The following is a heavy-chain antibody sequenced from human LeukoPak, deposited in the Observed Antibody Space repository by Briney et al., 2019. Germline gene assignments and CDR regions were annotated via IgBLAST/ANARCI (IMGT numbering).Heavy chain of an antibody. D-gene: IGHD6-13*01. J-gene: IGHJ6*02. CDR3: ARDLIAAAAYYYYYGMDV. CDR2: INAGNGNT. CDR1: GYTFTSYA. Sequence: GASVKVSCKASGYTFTSYAMHWVRQAPGQRLEWMGWINAGNGNTKYSQKFQGRVTITRDTSASTAYMELSSLRSEDTAVYYCARDLIAAAAYYYYYGMDVWGQGTTVTVSS. V-gene: IGHV1-3*01.